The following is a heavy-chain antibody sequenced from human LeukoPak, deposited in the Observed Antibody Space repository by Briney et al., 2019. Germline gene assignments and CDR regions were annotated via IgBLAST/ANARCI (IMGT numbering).Heavy chain of an antibody. CDR1: GFTFRSYS. Sequence: PGGSLRLSCAASGFTFRSYSMNWVRQAPGKGLEWVSSISSGSSYIHYADSVKGRFTISRDNAKNSLYLQMNSLRAEDTAVYHCARIRSGYDLNVLDYWGQGTLVTVSS. CDR2: ISSGSSYI. V-gene: IGHV3-21*01. D-gene: IGHD5-12*01. CDR3: ARIRSGYDLNVLDY. J-gene: IGHJ4*02.